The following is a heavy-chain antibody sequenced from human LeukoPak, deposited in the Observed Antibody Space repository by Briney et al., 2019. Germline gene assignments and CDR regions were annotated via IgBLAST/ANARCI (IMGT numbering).Heavy chain of an antibody. Sequence: SETLSLTCTVSGGSISSYYWSWIRQPPGKGLEWIGYIYYSGSTNYNPSLKSRVTISVDTSKDQFSLKLSSVTAADTAVYYCARDRAHYYDSSGYFDYWGQGTLVTVSS. V-gene: IGHV4-59*01. CDR1: GGSISSYY. J-gene: IGHJ4*02. CDR3: ARDRAHYYDSSGYFDY. D-gene: IGHD3-22*01. CDR2: IYYSGST.